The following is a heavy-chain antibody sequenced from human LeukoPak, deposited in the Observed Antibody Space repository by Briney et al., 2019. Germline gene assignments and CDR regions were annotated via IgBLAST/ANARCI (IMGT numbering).Heavy chain of an antibody. V-gene: IGHV1-3*01. Sequence: ASVKVSCKASGYTFTNYAMHWVRQAPGQRLEWMGWINAGNGYTKYSQKFQGRVTITRDTSVTTAYMELSSLRSEDTAVYYCATFSWLLFAFDIWGQGTMVTVSS. J-gene: IGHJ3*02. CDR1: GYTFTNYA. D-gene: IGHD3-3*01. CDR2: INAGNGYT. CDR3: ATFSWLLFAFDI.